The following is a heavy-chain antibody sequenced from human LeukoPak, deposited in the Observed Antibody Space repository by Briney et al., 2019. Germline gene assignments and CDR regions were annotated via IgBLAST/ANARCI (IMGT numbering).Heavy chain of an antibody. Sequence: GSLRLSCAASGFTFSSYTMSWVRQPPGKGLEWIGEIYHSGSTNYNPSLKSRVTISVDKSKNQFSLKLSSVTAADTAVYYCARESGGGGFDYWGQGTLVTVSS. D-gene: IGHD3-16*01. CDR3: ARESGGGGFDY. CDR2: IYHSGST. J-gene: IGHJ4*02. CDR1: GFTFSSYTM. V-gene: IGHV4-4*02.